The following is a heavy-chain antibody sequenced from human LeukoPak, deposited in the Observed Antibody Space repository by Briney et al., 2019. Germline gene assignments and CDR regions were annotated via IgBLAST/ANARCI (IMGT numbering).Heavy chain of an antibody. D-gene: IGHD5-18*01. CDR3: ARDSAPSGYSYGFDY. J-gene: IGHJ4*02. CDR2: INHSGST. Sequence: SETLSLTCAVYGGSFSGYYWSWIRQPPGKGLEWIGEINHSGSTNYNPSLKSRVTISVDTSKNQFSLKLSSVTAADTAVYYCARDSAPSGYSYGFDYWGQGTLVTVSS. CDR1: GGSFSGYY. V-gene: IGHV4-34*01.